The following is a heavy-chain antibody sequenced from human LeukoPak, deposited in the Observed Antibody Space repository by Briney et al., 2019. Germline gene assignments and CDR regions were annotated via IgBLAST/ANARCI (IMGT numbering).Heavy chain of an antibody. D-gene: IGHD6-13*01. V-gene: IGHV5-51*01. CDR1: GYRFPTYW. J-gene: IGHJ5*02. CDR3: ARRGSSWSDWFDP. Sequence: GESLKISCEGSGYRFPTYWIAWVRQMPGKGLEWMGIIYPGDSDTRYSPSFQGQVTISADKSISTAYLQWSSLKASDTAVYYCARRGSSWSDWFDPWGQGTLVTVSS. CDR2: IYPGDSDT.